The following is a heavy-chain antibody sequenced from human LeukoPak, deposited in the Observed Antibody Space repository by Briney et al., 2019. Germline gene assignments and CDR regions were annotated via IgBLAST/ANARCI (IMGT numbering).Heavy chain of an antibody. CDR3: ARGNYGSGSYHGPEIAFDI. CDR2: MNPNSGNT. J-gene: IGHJ3*02. V-gene: IGHV1-8*01. CDR1: GYTFTSYD. Sequence: GASVKVSCKASGYTFTSYDINWVRQATGQGLEWMGWMNPNSGNTGYAQKFQGRVTMTRNTSISTAYMELSSLRSEDTAVYYCARGNYGSGSYHGPEIAFDIWGQGTMVTVSS. D-gene: IGHD3-10*01.